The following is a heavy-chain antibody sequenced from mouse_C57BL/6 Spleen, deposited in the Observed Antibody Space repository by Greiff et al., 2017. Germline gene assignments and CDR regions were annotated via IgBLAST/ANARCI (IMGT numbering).Heavy chain of an antibody. J-gene: IGHJ2*01. CDR2: IYPGSGST. CDR1: GYTFTSYW. CDR3: ARSNSYYYGSSSRGGFDY. D-gene: IGHD1-1*01. V-gene: IGHV1-55*01. Sequence: QVQLKQPGAELVKPGASVKMSCKASGYTFTSYWITWVKQRPGQGLEWIGDIYPGSGSTNYNEKFKSKATLTVDTSSSTAYMQLSSLTSEDSAVYYCARSNSYYYGSSSRGGFDYWGQGTTLTVSS.